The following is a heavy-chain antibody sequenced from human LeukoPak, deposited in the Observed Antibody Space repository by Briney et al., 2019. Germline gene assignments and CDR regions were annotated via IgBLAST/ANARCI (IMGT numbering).Heavy chain of an antibody. CDR3: ASEYCSSTSCYGDAFDI. CDR1: GFTFSSYS. CDR2: ISSSSSYI. D-gene: IGHD2-2*01. J-gene: IGHJ3*02. Sequence: GGSLRLSCAASGFTFSSYSMNWVRQAPGKGLEWVSSISSSSSYIYYADSVKGRFTISRDNAKNSLYLQLNSLRAEDTAVYYCASEYCSSTSCYGDAFDIWGQGTMVTVSS. V-gene: IGHV3-21*01.